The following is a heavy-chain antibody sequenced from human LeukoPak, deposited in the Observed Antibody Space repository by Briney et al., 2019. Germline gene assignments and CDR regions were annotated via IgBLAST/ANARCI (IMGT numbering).Heavy chain of an antibody. CDR2: INPNSGGT. V-gene: IGHV1-2*02. Sequence: ASVKVSCKASGCTFTGYYMNWVRQAPGQGLEWMGWINPNSGGTNYAQKFQGRVTMTRDTSISTAYMELSRLRSDDTAVYYCARSGGVTAIPDYWGQGTLVTVSS. D-gene: IGHD2-21*02. CDR3: ARSGGVTAIPDY. J-gene: IGHJ4*02. CDR1: GCTFTGYY.